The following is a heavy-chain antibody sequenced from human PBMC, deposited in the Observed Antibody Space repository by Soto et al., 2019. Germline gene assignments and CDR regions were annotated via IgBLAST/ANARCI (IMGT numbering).Heavy chain of an antibody. CDR2: INPKSGGT. J-gene: IGHJ6*02. CDR1: GYSFTDYH. D-gene: IGHD2-8*01. CDR3: ARGDSTDCSNGVCSFFYNHDMDV. Sequence: VQLVQSGAAVKKPGASVQVSCKASGYSFTDYHIHWVRQAPGQGLEWLGRINPKSGGTSTAQKFQGWVTMTTDTSISTASMELTRLTSDDTAIYYCARGDSTDCSNGVCSFFYNHDMDVWGQGTTVTVSS. V-gene: IGHV1-2*04.